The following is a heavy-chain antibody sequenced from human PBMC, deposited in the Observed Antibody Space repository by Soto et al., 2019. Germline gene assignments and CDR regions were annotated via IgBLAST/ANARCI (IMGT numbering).Heavy chain of an antibody. Sequence: QVQLVQSGAEVKKPGASVKVSCKASGYTFTSYDINWVRQATEQGLEWMGFKNPNNGNKGYAQKSKGRVNMTRNTAISTAYMELTSLSPKDTAGYYCARARVGWFDPWGQGTLVTVSS. CDR1: GYTFTSYD. V-gene: IGHV1-8*01. CDR3: ARARVGWFDP. D-gene: IGHD1-26*01. J-gene: IGHJ5*02. CDR2: KNPNNGNK.